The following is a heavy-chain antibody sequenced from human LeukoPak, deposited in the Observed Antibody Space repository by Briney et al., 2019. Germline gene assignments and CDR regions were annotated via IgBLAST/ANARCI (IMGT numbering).Heavy chain of an antibody. CDR1: GFTFSSYG. J-gene: IGHJ4*02. D-gene: IGHD6-13*01. Sequence: PGGSLRLSCAASGFTFSSYGIHWVRQAPDKGLEWVAVVSYDGRNKYYADSVKGRFAISRDNSRDTLYLQMNSLRVEDTAVYYCAKDLLRGSSWSTYFFDYWGQGTLVTVSS. V-gene: IGHV3-30*18. CDR2: VSYDGRNK. CDR3: AKDLLRGSSWSTYFFDY.